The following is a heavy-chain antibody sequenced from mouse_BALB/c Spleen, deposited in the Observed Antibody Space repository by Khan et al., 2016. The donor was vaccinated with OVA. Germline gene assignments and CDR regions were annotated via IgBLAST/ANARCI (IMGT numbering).Heavy chain of an antibody. J-gene: IGHJ3*01. CDR3: SIIYYGYDWFTY. CDR2: IWGDGST. CDR1: GLSLTNYG. V-gene: IGHV2-3*01. Sequence: QVQLKESGPGLVAPSQSLSITCTVSGLSLTNYGISWIRQPPGKGLEWLGVIWGDGSTNYHSALISRLSINKDNSTSQVFLKLNSLQTDDTATYYWSIIYYGYDWFTYWGQGTLVTVSA. D-gene: IGHD2-2*01.